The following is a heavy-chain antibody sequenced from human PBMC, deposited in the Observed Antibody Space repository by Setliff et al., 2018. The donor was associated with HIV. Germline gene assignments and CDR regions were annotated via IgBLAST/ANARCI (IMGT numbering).Heavy chain of an antibody. CDR2: MYYSGST. J-gene: IGHJ6*02. Sequence: SETLSLTCTVSNGSISSHYWSWIRQPTGKGLEWIGNMYYSGSTNYNPSLKSRVTISVDRPQNNFSLKLSSVTAADTAVYFCARGPMVRGVITRPYYYCGMDVWGQGTTVTVSS. CDR3: ARGPMVRGVITRPYYYCGMDV. D-gene: IGHD3-10*01. CDR1: NGSISSHY. V-gene: IGHV4-59*08.